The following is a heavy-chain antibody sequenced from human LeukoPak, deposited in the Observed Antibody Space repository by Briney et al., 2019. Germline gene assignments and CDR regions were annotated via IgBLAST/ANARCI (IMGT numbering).Heavy chain of an antibody. CDR1: GFTFSSYA. CDR3: AKGKYSSGGVPDY. V-gene: IGHV3-23*01. J-gene: IGHJ4*02. D-gene: IGHD6-19*01. Sequence: GGSLRLSCAASGFTFSSYAMSWVRQAPGKGLEWVSSISGGGESTYYADSVKGRFTVSRDNSKNTLYLQINSLRGEDTAVYYCAKGKYSSGGVPDYWGQGTLVTVSS. CDR2: ISGGGEST.